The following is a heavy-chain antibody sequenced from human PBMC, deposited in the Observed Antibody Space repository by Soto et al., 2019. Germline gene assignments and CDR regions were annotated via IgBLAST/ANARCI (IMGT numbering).Heavy chain of an antibody. Sequence: VQLVESGGGLVQPGGSLRLSCAASGFTVSSNYMSWVRQAPGKGLEWVSVIYSGGSTYYADSVKGRFTISRDNSKNTLYLQMNSLRAEDTAVYYCARDTFANWFDPWGQGTLVTVSS. J-gene: IGHJ5*02. CDR3: ARDTFANWFDP. V-gene: IGHV3-66*01. CDR1: GFTVSSNY. CDR2: IYSGGST. D-gene: IGHD3-16*01.